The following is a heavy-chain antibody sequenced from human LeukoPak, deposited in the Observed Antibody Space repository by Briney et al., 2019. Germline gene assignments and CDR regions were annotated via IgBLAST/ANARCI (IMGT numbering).Heavy chain of an antibody. J-gene: IGHJ4*02. V-gene: IGHV4-39*01. CDR1: GGSISSSSYY. D-gene: IGHD6-19*01. CDR2: IYYSGST. Sequence: SETLSLTCTVSGGSISSSSYYWGWIRQPPGKGLEWIGSIYYSGSTYYNPSLKSRVTISVDTSKNQFSLKLSSVTAADTAVYYCARLWTVAGTFWGQGTLVTVSS. CDR3: ARLWTVAGTF.